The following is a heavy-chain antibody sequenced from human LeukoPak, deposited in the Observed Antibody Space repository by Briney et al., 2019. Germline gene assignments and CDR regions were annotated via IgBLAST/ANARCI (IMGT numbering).Heavy chain of an antibody. Sequence: VASVKVSCKASGYTFTSYGISWVRQAPGQGLEWMGWISAYNGNTNYAQKLQGRVTMTTDTSTSTAYMELSSLRSEDTAVYYCARSMIVGNYYYYYMDVWGKGTTVTVSS. J-gene: IGHJ6*03. CDR3: ARSMIVGNYYYYYMDV. D-gene: IGHD3-22*01. V-gene: IGHV1-18*01. CDR1: GYTFTSYG. CDR2: ISAYNGNT.